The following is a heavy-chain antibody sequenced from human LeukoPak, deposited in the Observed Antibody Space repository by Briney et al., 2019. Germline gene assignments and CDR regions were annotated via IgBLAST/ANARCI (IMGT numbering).Heavy chain of an antibody. Sequence: GGSLRLSCAASGFTFSSYGMHWVRQAPGKGLEWVAVIWYDGSNKYYADSVKGRFTISRDNSKNTLYLQMNSLRAEDAAVYYCAKATMIVVVIPTALFDYWGQGTLVTVSS. CDR1: GFTFSSYG. V-gene: IGHV3-33*06. D-gene: IGHD3-22*01. CDR3: AKATMIVVVIPTALFDY. J-gene: IGHJ4*02. CDR2: IWYDGSNK.